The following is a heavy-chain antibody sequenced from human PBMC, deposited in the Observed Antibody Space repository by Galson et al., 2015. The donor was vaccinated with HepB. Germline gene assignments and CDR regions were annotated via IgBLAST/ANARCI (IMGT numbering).Heavy chain of an antibody. V-gene: IGHV3-33*01. D-gene: IGHD2-21*01. J-gene: IGHJ4*02. Sequence: SLRLSCAASGFTFSSYGMHWVRQAPGKGLEWVAVIWYDGSNKYYADSVKGRFTISRDNSKNTLYLQMNSLRAEDTAVYYCARDLAIWVPDYWGQGTLVTVSS. CDR1: GFTFSSYG. CDR2: IWYDGSNK. CDR3: ARDLAIWVPDY.